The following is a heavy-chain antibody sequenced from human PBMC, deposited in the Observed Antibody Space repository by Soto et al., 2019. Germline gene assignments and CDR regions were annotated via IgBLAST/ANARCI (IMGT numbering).Heavy chain of an antibody. D-gene: IGHD3-22*01. CDR2: IYHSGST. Sequence: SETLSLTCAVSGGSISSGGYSWSWIRQPPGKGLEWIGYIYHSGSTYYNPSLKSRVTISVDRSKSQFSLKLSSVTAADTAVYYCARVRHYYYDSSGYLPFFFDYWGQGTLVTVSS. J-gene: IGHJ4*02. V-gene: IGHV4-30-2*01. CDR3: ARVRHYYYDSSGYLPFFFDY. CDR1: GGSISSGGYS.